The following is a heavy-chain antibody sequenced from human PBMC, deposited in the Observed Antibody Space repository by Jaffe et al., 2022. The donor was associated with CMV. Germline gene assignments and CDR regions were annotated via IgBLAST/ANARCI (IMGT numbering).Heavy chain of an antibody. J-gene: IGHJ2*01. V-gene: IGHV5-10-1*03. CDR2: IDPSDSYT. D-gene: IGHD3-22*01. Sequence: EVQLVQSGAEVKKPGESLRISCKGSGYSFTSYWISWVRQMPGKGLEWMGRIDPSDSYTNYSPSFQGHVTISADKSISTAYLQWSSLKASDTAMYYCARRIGDSSGYYAPGGAPWYFDLWGRGTLVTVSS. CDR1: GYSFTSYW. CDR3: ARRIGDSSGYYAPGGAPWYFDL.